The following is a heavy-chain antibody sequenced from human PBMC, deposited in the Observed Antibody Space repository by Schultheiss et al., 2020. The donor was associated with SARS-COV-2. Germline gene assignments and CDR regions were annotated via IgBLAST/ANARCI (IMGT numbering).Heavy chain of an antibody. J-gene: IGHJ3*02. CDR3: ARDRGGDKFNNAFDI. CDR1: GFTFSSYA. CDR2: ISYDGSNK. V-gene: IGHV3-30*04. D-gene: IGHD2-21*02. Sequence: GGSLRLSCAASGFTFSSYAMHWVRQAPGKGLEWVAVISYDGSNKYYADSVKGRFTISRDNSKNTLYLQMNSLRAEDTAVYYCARDRGGDKFNNAFDIWGQGTMVTVSS.